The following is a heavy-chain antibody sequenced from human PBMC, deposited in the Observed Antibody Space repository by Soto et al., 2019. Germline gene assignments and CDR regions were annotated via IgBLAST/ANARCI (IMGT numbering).Heavy chain of an antibody. Sequence: QVQLVQSGAEVKKPGSSVKVSCKASGDTFTKYAISWVRQAPGQGLEWMGGIIPFYGTAHYAEKFQDRVTIIADTSTSTGDMELSRLRTGDTAVDYLSGGLGGCKACRCRYNLFGPWGQGTLVTVSS. J-gene: IGHJ4*03. D-gene: IGHD3-10*01. CDR2: IIPFYGTA. CDR1: GDTFTKYA. CDR3: SGGLGGCKACRCRYNLFGP. V-gene: IGHV1-69*06.